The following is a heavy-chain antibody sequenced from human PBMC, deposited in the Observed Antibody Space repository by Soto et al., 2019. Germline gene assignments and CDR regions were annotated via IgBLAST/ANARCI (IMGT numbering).Heavy chain of an antibody. J-gene: IGHJ6*02. CDR3: AKERPIYSSSSPLAYYGMDV. Sequence: SVKVSCKASGGTFSSYAISWVRQAPGQGLEWMGGIIPIFGTANYAQKFQGRVTITADESTSTAYMELSSLRSEDTAVYYCAKERPIYSSSSPLAYYGMDVWGQGTTVTVSS. V-gene: IGHV1-69*13. CDR1: GGTFSSYA. D-gene: IGHD6-6*01. CDR2: IIPIFGTA.